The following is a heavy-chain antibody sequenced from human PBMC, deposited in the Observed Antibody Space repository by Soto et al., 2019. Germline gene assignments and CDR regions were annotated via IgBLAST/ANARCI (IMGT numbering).Heavy chain of an antibody. V-gene: IGHV4-31*03. J-gene: IGHJ6*03. CDR2: IYYSGST. CDR3: ARGKDGDYYYYCYMDV. CDR1: GCSISSRGYY. D-gene: IGHD4-17*01. Sequence: SEPLSLTCTVSGCSISSRGYYWSWIRQHPGKGLEWIGYIYYSGSTYYNPSLKSRVTISVDTSKNQFSLKLSSVTAADTAVYYCARGKDGDYYYYCYMDVWGKGTTVTVSS.